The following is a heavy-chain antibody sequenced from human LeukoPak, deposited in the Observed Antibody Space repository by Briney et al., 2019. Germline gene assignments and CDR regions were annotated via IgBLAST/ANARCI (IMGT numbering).Heavy chain of an antibody. V-gene: IGHV1-69*13. CDR3: AREDYGGNPFDY. J-gene: IGHJ4*02. CDR2: IIPIFGTA. CDR1: GGTFSSYA. Sequence: SVNVSCKASGGTFSSYAISWVRQAPGQGLEWMGGIIPIFGTANYAQKFQGRVTITADESTSTAYMELSSLRSEDTAVYYCAREDYGGNPFDYWGQGTLVTVSS. D-gene: IGHD4-23*01.